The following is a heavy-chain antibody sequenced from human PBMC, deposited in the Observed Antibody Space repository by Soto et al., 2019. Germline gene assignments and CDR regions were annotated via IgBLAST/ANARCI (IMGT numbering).Heavy chain of an antibody. CDR2: ISWNSGSI. Sequence: EVQLVESGGGLVQPGRSLRLSCAASGFTFDDYAMHWVRQAPGKGLEWVSGISWNSGSIGYADSVKGRFTISRDNAKNSLYLQMSSLRAEDTALYYCAKDMGRRYRHYYYMAVWGNGRTVTVSS. V-gene: IGHV3-9*01. CDR1: GFTFDDYA. J-gene: IGHJ6*03. CDR3: AKDMGRRYRHYYYMAV. D-gene: IGHD1-1*01.